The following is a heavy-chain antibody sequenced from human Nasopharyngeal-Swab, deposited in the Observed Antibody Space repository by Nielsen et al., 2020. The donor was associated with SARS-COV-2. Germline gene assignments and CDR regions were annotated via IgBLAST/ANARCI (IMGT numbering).Heavy chain of an antibody. Sequence: RQAPGKGLEWIGFIYYSGRTNYNPSLKSRVTISVDTSKNQFSLKPSSVTAADTAVYYCARNLMVRGVTSLAFDYWGQGTVVTVSS. CDR3: ARNLMVRGVTSLAFDY. V-gene: IGHV4-59*01. D-gene: IGHD3-10*01. CDR2: IYYSGRT. J-gene: IGHJ4*02.